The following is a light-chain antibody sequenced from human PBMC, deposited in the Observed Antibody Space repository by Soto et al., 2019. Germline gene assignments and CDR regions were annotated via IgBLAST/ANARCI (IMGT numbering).Light chain of an antibody. Sequence: QSALTQPASVSGSPGQSITISCTGTSSDVGGYNYVSWYQQHPGKAPKLMIYDVSNRPSGVSNRFSGSKSGNTASLPISGRQAEDEADYYCSSYTSSSTWVFGGGTQLTVL. CDR1: SSDVGGYNY. CDR2: DVS. J-gene: IGLJ3*02. V-gene: IGLV2-14*01. CDR3: SSYTSSSTWV.